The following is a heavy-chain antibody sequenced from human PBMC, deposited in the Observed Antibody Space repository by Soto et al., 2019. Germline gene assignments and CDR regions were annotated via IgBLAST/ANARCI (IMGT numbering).Heavy chain of an antibody. J-gene: IGHJ6*02. CDR2: ISYDGSNK. CDR1: GFTFSNYG. V-gene: IGHV3-30*18. Sequence: QVQLVESGGGVVQPGRSLRLSCAASGFTFSNYGIHWVRQAPGKGLEWVAVISYDGSNKYYADSVKGRFTISRDNSKNTLDLQMNSLRAEDTAVYYCAKDRGLRFVEGIWYGMDVWGQGTTVTVSS. CDR3: AKDRGLRFVEGIWYGMDV. D-gene: IGHD3-3*01.